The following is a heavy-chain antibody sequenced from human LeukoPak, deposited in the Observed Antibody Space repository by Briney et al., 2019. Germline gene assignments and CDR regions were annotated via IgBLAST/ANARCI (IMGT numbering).Heavy chain of an antibody. D-gene: IGHD3-3*01. V-gene: IGHV4-34*01. CDR2: INHSGST. CDR3: ARAGDFWSGKNWFDP. Sequence: PSDTLSLTCAVYGGSFSGYYWSWIRQPPGKGLEWIGEINHSGSTNYNPSLKSRVTISVDTSKNQFSLKLSSVTAADTAVYYCARAGDFWSGKNWFDPWGQGTLVTVSS. CDR1: GGSFSGYY. J-gene: IGHJ5*02.